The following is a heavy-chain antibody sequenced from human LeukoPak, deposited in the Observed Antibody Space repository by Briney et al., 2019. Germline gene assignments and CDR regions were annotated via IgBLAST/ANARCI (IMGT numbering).Heavy chain of an antibody. D-gene: IGHD6-13*01. J-gene: IGHJ4*02. CDR2: IIGSGSST. V-gene: IGHV3-23*01. CDR3: AKDRAQQLVLDF. CDR1: GFTFSSYA. Sequence: GGSLRLSCAASGFTFSSYAMSWVRQAPGKGLEWVSAIIGSGSSTYYADSVKGRFTISRDKSKNTLFLQMNSLRAEDTAVYYCAKDRAQQLVLDFWGQGTLVTVSS.